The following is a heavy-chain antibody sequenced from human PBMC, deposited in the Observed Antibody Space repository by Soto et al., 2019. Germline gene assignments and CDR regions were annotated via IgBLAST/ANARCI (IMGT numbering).Heavy chain of an antibody. CDR2: ISSSSSYI. CDR1: GFTFRSFT. Sequence: NPGGSLRLSCAASGFTFRSFTMNWVRQAPGKGLEWVSTISSSSSYIYYADSVKGRFTISRDNAKNSLYLQMNSLRAEDTAVYYCARGGRRIAARLVDYWGQGTLVTVSS. CDR3: ARGGRRIAARLVDY. D-gene: IGHD6-6*01. V-gene: IGHV3-21*01. J-gene: IGHJ4*02.